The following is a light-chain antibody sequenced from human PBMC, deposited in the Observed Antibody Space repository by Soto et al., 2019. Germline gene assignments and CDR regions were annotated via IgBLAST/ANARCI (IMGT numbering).Light chain of an antibody. CDR1: SSNIGKNS. CDR3: GTWDSSLSDVV. Sequence: QSVLTQPPSVSAAPGQKVTISCSGSSSNIGKNSVSWYQQLPGTAPKLLIYDNNKRPSGIPDRFSGSKSGTSATLGITRLQTGDEAEYYCGTWDSSLSDVVFGGGTKVTVL. CDR2: DNN. J-gene: IGLJ2*01. V-gene: IGLV1-51*01.